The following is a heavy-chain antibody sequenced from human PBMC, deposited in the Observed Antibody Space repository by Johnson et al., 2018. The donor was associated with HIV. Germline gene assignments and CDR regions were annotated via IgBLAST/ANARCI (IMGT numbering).Heavy chain of an antibody. CDR3: AKRLGYDSRGDSFDI. V-gene: IGHV3-33*06. J-gene: IGHJ3*02. CDR1: GFTFDDYA. Sequence: QVQLVESGGGLVQPGRSLRLSCAASGFTFDDYAMHWVRQAPGKGLEWVAVIWYDGSNKYYTDSVKGRFTISRDNSKNTLYLQMYSLRAEDTAVYYCAKRLGYDSRGDSFDIWGQGTMVTVSS. D-gene: IGHD3-22*01. CDR2: IWYDGSNK.